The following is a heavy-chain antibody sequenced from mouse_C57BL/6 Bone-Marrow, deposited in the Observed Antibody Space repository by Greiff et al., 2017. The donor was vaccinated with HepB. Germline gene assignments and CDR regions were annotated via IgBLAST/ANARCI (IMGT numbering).Heavy chain of an antibody. Sequence: QVQLQQSGAELARPGASVKLSCKASGYTFTSYGISWVKQSTGPGLEWIGEIYPRSGNTYYNEKFKGTATLTADKSSSTAYMELRSLTSEDSAVYFCARGDRNPFAYWGQGTLVTVSA. V-gene: IGHV1-81*01. D-gene: IGHD2-14*01. CDR3: ARGDRNPFAY. CDR2: IYPRSGNT. CDR1: GYTFTSYG. J-gene: IGHJ3*01.